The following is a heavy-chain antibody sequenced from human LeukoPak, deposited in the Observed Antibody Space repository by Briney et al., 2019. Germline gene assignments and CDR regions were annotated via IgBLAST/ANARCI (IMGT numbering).Heavy chain of an antibody. CDR3: ARANYYDISGYDY. Sequence: NPGGSLRLSCADSGFLFSNSWMAWVRQAPGRGLEWLANINQDGSAKTCVDSVKGRFTISRDNAKNSLYLQMNSLRAEDTAVYYCARANYYDISGYDYWGQGTLVTVSS. CDR1: GFLFSNSW. CDR2: INQDGSAK. J-gene: IGHJ4*02. V-gene: IGHV3-7*02. D-gene: IGHD3-22*01.